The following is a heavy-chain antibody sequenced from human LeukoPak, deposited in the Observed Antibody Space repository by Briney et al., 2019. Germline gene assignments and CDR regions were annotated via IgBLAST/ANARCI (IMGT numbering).Heavy chain of an antibody. V-gene: IGHV4-38-2*01. CDR2: IYHSGST. D-gene: IGHD6-19*01. Sequence: SETLSLTCAVSGYSISSGYYWGWIRQPPGKVLEWIGSIYHSGSTYYNPSLKSRVTISVDTSKNQFSLKLSSVTAADTAVYYCARRSGWYVSPDAFDIWGQGTMVTVSP. CDR3: ARRSGWYVSPDAFDI. J-gene: IGHJ3*02. CDR1: GYSISSGYY.